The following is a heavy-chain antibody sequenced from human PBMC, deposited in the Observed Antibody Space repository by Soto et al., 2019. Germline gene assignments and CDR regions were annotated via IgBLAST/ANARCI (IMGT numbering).Heavy chain of an antibody. CDR3: AKDTGYCSSTSCCLDY. J-gene: IGHJ4*02. CDR2: ISYDGSNK. CDR1: GFTFSSYG. D-gene: IGHD2-2*03. Sequence: QVQLVESGGGVVQPGRSLRLSCAASGFTFSSYGIRWVRQAPGKGLEWVAVISYDGSNKYYADSVKGRFTISRDNSKNTLYLQMNSLRAEDTAVYYCAKDTGYCSSTSCCLDYWGQGTLVTVSS. V-gene: IGHV3-30*18.